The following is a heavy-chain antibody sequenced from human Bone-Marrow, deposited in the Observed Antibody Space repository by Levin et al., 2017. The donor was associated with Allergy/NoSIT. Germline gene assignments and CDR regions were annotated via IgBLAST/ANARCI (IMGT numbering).Heavy chain of an antibody. CDR1: GFILSDYA. Sequence: GGSLRLSCTASGFILSDYAMVWVRQAPGKGLEWISAITSNKYYADSVEGRFTISRDTSKSTVYLQMNSLRPEDTATYFCAKEGIVSTVQGGSYFDNWGQGTLVTVSS. V-gene: IGHV3-23*01. CDR3: AKEGIVSTVQGGSYFDN. CDR2: ITSNK. D-gene: IGHD5/OR15-5a*01. J-gene: IGHJ4*02.